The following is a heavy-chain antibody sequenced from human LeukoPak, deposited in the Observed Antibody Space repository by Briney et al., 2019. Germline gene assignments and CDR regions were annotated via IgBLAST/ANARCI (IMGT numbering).Heavy chain of an antibody. V-gene: IGHV3-9*01. CDR2: ISWNSGSI. Sequence: PGGSLRLSCAASGFTFDDYAMHWVRQAPGKGLEWVSGISWNSGSIGYADSVKGRFTISRDNAKNSLYLQMNSLRAEDTALYYCAKERLDYYYYYGMDVWGQGTTVTVSS. CDR3: AKERLDYYYYYGMDV. CDR1: GFTFDDYA. D-gene: IGHD3-9*01. J-gene: IGHJ6*02.